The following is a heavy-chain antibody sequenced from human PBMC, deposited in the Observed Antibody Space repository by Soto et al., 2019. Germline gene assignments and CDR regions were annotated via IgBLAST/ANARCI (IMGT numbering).Heavy chain of an antibody. Sequence: QVQLQESGPGLVKPSQTLSLTCTGSGGSISSGGYYWSWIRQHPGKGLEWIGYIYYSGSTYYNPSLKSRITISVDTSKNQFSLKLSSVTAADTAVYYCARGVHCSGGSCSNWFDPWGQGTLVTVSS. V-gene: IGHV4-31*03. CDR2: IYYSGST. CDR3: ARGVHCSGGSCSNWFDP. CDR1: GGSISSGGYY. J-gene: IGHJ5*02. D-gene: IGHD2-15*01.